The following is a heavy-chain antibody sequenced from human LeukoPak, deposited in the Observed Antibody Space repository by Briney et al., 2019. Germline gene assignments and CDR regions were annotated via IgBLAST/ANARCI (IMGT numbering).Heavy chain of an antibody. J-gene: IGHJ5*02. CDR3: ARGPPPLYDYYDSSGYWFDP. CDR1: GGSISSYY. D-gene: IGHD3-22*01. Sequence: SSETLSLTCTVSGGSISSYYWSWIRQPPGKGLEWIGYIYYSGSTNYNPSLKSRVTISVDTSKNQFSLKLSSVTAADTAVYYCARGPPPLYDYYDSSGYWFDPWGQGTLVTVSS. CDR2: IYYSGST. V-gene: IGHV4-59*01.